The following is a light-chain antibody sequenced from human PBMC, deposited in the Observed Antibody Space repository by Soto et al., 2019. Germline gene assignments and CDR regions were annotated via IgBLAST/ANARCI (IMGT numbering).Light chain of an antibody. CDR2: GAS. CDR3: QQYSTSPPMYT. Sequence: EIVLTQSPGTLSLSPGERATLSCRASQSVSSSYLAWYQQKPGRAPRLLIYGASRRATGIPDRFSGSVSGTDLTLTISRLEPEDFAVYYCQQYSTSPPMYTFGQGTKLEIK. V-gene: IGKV3-20*01. J-gene: IGKJ2*01. CDR1: QSVSSSY.